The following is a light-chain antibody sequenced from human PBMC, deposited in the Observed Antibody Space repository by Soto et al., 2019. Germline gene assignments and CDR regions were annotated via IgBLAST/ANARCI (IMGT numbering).Light chain of an antibody. Sequence: QLVLTQPPSASASLGASVKLTCTLSSGHSDRAIAWHQQQPEKGPRYLMKVNSDGSHFKGDGIPDRFSGSSSGAERYLIISTLQPEDEADYHCQTWGTDRGVFGAGTKVTVL. CDR1: SGHSDRA. CDR2: VNSDGSH. V-gene: IGLV4-69*02. CDR3: QTWGTDRGV. J-gene: IGLJ1*01.